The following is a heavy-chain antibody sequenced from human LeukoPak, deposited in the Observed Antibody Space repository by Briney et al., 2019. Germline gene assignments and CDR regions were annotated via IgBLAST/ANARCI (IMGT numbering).Heavy chain of an antibody. CDR1: GDSLTSHF. Sequence: SETLSLTCNVSGDSLTSHFWSWIRQTPGKGLEWIGYVFYSGTTNYCPSLKSRVTISLDTSKKQFYLRLASVTAADTAVYYCARRMATVTDTFDIWGRGTMVSVSS. CDR2: VFYSGTT. D-gene: IGHD5-24*01. V-gene: IGHV4-59*08. J-gene: IGHJ3*02. CDR3: ARRMATVTDTFDI.